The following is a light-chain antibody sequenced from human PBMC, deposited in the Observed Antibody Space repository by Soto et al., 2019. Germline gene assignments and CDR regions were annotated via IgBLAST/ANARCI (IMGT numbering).Light chain of an antibody. CDR2: GTS. J-gene: IGKJ1*01. CDR3: QQYNNWPLTWT. CDR1: QSVSSD. V-gene: IGKV3D-15*01. Sequence: IGMTQSPATLSVSTGERATLSCRASQSVSSDLAWYHQKPGQAPRLLIYGTSSRATGIPDRFSGSGSGTDFTLTISSLQSEDFAVYYCQQYNNWPLTWTFGQGTKVDI.